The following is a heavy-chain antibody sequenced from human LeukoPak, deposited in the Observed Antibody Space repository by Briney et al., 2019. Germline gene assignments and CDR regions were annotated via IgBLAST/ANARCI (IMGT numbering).Heavy chain of an antibody. Sequence: SETLSLTCSVSGYSIRSGFFWGWLRQPPGKVMEWIGLIYHNGSTYYNPSLKSRLTISVDTSENQFSLMLISLTAADTAVYFCARAGDSNGWQGSWFDSWGQGSLVTVSS. V-gene: IGHV4-38-2*02. J-gene: IGHJ5*01. CDR1: GYSIRSGFF. CDR2: IYHNGST. D-gene: IGHD6-19*01. CDR3: ARAGDSNGWQGSWFDS.